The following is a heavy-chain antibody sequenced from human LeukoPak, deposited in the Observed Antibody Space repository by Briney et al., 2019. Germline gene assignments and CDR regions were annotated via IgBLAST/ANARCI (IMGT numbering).Heavy chain of an antibody. CDR1: GYTFNNYG. CDR2: ISAYNGNT. D-gene: IGHD6-19*01. V-gene: IGHV1-18*01. Sequence: ASVKVSCKASGYTFNNYGITWVRQAPGQGLEWMGWISAYNGNTNYAQKLQGRVTMTTDTSTSTAYMELRSLRSDDTAVYYCARATVAGTRYNWFDPWGQGTLVTVSS. CDR3: ARATVAGTRYNWFDP. J-gene: IGHJ5*02.